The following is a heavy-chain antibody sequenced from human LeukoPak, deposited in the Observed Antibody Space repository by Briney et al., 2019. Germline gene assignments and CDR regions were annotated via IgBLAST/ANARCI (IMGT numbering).Heavy chain of an antibody. J-gene: IGHJ4*02. CDR2: ISNYNGLT. Sequence: ASEKVSCKASGYTFTNDGVSWVRQAPGRGLGWVGWISNYNGLTHSAPRFQGRVTVTTDTFTSTAYMELRSLTSDDTAVYFCVRDERAVTAGGEYYFDYWGQGTLVTVSS. D-gene: IGHD2-21*01. V-gene: IGHV1-18*01. CDR1: GYTFTNDG. CDR3: VRDERAVTAGGEYYFDY.